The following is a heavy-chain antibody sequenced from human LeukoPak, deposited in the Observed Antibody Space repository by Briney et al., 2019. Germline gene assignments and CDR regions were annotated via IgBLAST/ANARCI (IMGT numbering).Heavy chain of an antibody. D-gene: IGHD3-22*01. CDR3: ARQDSSGYFNWFDP. Sequence: PSETLSLTCTVSGGSINNYYWSWIRQPPGKGLEWIGYIYYSGSTNYNPSLKSRVTISVDTSKNQFSLKLSSVTAADTAVYYCARQDSSGYFNWFDPWGQGTLVTVSS. CDR1: GGSINNYY. V-gene: IGHV4-59*01. J-gene: IGHJ5*02. CDR2: IYYSGST.